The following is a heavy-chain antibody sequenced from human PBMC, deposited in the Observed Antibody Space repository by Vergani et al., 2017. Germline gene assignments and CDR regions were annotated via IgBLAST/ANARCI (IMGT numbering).Heavy chain of an antibody. CDR1: GGSFSGYY. D-gene: IGHD3-9*01. CDR3: ARRYYDILTGYTNWFDP. Sequence: QVQLRQWGAGLVKPSETLSLTCAVYGGSFSGYYWSWIRQPPGKGLEWIGEINHSGSTNYNPSLKSRVTISVDTSKNQFSLKLSSVTAADTAVYYCARRYYDILTGYTNWFDPWGQGTLVTVSS. J-gene: IGHJ5*02. V-gene: IGHV4-34*02. CDR2: INHSGST.